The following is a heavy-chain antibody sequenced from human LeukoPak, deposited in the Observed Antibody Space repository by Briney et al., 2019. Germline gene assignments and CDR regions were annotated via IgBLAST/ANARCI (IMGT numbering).Heavy chain of an antibody. V-gene: IGHV1-2*02. CDR1: GYTFTSYG. D-gene: IGHD3-3*01. J-gene: IGHJ3*02. Sequence: GASVKVSCKASGYTFTSYGISWVRQAPGQGLEWMGWINPNSGGTNYAQKFQGRVTMTRDTSISTAYMELSRLRSDDTAVYYCARDIPIFEAFDIWGQGTMVTVSS. CDR3: ARDIPIFEAFDI. CDR2: INPNSGGT.